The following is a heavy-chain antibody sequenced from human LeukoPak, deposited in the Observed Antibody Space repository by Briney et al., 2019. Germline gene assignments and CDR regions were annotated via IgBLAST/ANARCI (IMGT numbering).Heavy chain of an antibody. CDR1: GFTFSSYW. Sequence: GGSLRLSCAASGFTFSSYWMSWVRQAPGKGLEWVANIKQDGSEKYYVDSVKGRFTISRDNAKNSLYLQMNSLRAEDTAVYYCAREAAAGTSLFYYYYMDVWGKGTTVTVSS. J-gene: IGHJ6*03. CDR2: IKQDGSEK. V-gene: IGHV3-7*01. CDR3: AREAAAGTSLFYYYYMDV. D-gene: IGHD6-13*01.